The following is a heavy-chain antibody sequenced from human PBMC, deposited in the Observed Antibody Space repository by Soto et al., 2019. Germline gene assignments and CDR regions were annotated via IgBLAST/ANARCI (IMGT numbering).Heavy chain of an antibody. J-gene: IGHJ4*02. CDR1: GFTFSSYG. Sequence: QVQLVESGGGVVQPGRSLRLSCAASGFTFSSYGIHWVRQAPGKGLEWVAVISYDGSNKYYADSVKGRFTISRDNSKNTLYLQMNSLRDEDTAVYYCAKVKSPWAGAGLLEYWGQGTLVTVSS. D-gene: IGHD6-19*01. CDR3: AKVKSPWAGAGLLEY. CDR2: ISYDGSNK. V-gene: IGHV3-30*18.